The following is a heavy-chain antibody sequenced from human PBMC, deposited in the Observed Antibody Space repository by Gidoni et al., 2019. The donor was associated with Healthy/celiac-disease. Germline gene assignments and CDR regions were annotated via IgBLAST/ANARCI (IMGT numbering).Heavy chain of an antibody. CDR2: ISSNVFST. CDR3: ARPSGYYYDSSGYYRD. J-gene: IGHJ4*02. V-gene: IGHV3-64*01. D-gene: IGHD3-22*01. CDR1: GFTISSYD. Sequence: EVQLVESGGGLVQPGGSLRLSCAASGFTISSYDMHWVRQAPGKGLEYVSAISSNVFSTYYANSVKCRFTISRDNSKNTLYLQMGSLRAEDMAVYYCARPSGYYYDSSGYYRDWGQGTLVTVSS.